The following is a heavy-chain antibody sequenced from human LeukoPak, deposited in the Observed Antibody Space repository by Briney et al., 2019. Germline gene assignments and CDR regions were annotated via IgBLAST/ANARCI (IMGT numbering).Heavy chain of an antibody. CDR1: GFTFSDYH. V-gene: IGHV3-11*06. CDR2: ISSSSSYT. Sequence: GGSLRLSCAASGFTFSDYHMSWIRQAPGKGLEWVSYISSSSSYTNYADSVKGRFTISRDNAKNSLYLQMNSLRAEDTAVYYCASLGLDPWGQGTLVTVSS. CDR3: ASLGLDP. J-gene: IGHJ5*02.